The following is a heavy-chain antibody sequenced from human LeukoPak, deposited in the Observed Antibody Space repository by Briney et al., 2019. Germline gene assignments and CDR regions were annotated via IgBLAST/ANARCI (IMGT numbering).Heavy chain of an antibody. J-gene: IGHJ4*01. CDR2: ISGSGGTA. CDR3: ARVGGSYLYFDY. D-gene: IGHD1-26*01. CDR1: GFTFSIYA. V-gene: IGHV3-23*01. Sequence: GGSLRLSCAASGFTFSIYAMSWVRQAPGKGLEWVSAISGSGGTAYYADSVKGRFAISRDNAKNSLYLQMNSLRAEDTAVYYCARVGGSYLYFDYWGHGTLVTVSS.